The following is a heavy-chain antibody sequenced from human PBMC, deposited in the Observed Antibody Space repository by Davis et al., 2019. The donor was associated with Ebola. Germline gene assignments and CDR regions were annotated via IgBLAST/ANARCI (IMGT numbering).Heavy chain of an antibody. J-gene: IGHJ6*02. V-gene: IGHV3-48*04. CDR1: GFTFSSYS. Sequence: GGSLRLSCAASGFTFSSYSMNWVRQAPGKGLEWVSYISSSGSTIYYADSVKGRFTISRDNAKNSLYLQMNSMRAEDTAVYYCARLRPGHFDYYYGMDVWGQGTTVTVSS. D-gene: IGHD2/OR15-2a*01. CDR3: ARLRPGHFDYYYGMDV. CDR2: ISSSGSTI.